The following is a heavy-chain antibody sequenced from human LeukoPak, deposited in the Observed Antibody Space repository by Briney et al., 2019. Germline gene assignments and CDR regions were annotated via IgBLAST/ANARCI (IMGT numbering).Heavy chain of an antibody. CDR3: AKDSTASGPYYNMDV. V-gene: IGHV3-23*01. J-gene: IGHJ6*02. CDR1: GFAFNNYV. D-gene: IGHD3-22*01. Sequence: GGSLRLSCAASGFAFNNYVMSWVRQAPGKGLEWVSSISGSGGSTYYTDSVKGRFTISRDNSKNTLYLQMNSLSAEDTAVCYCAKDSTASGPYYNMDVWSQGTTVTVSS. CDR2: ISGSGGST.